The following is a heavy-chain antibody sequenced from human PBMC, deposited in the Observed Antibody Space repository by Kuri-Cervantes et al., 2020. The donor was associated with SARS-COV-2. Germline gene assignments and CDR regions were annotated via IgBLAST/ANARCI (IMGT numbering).Heavy chain of an antibody. J-gene: IGHJ6*03. V-gene: IGHV4-34*01. CDR1: GFTFSSYW. D-gene: IGHD2-15*01. Sequence: GSLRLSCAASGFTFSSYWMSWVRQPPGKGLEWIGEINHSGSTNYNPSLKSRVTISVDTSKNQFSLKLSSVTAADTAVYYCARGLGRYCSGGSCYSLYYYYYMDVWGKGTTVTVSS. CDR3: ARGLGRYCSGGSCYSLYYYYYMDV. CDR2: INHSGST.